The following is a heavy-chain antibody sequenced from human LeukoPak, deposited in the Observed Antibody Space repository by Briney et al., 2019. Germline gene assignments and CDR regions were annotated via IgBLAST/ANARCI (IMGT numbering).Heavy chain of an antibody. J-gene: IGHJ4*02. V-gene: IGHV3-23*01. CDR2: ISGSGGST. CDR3: AKDTGYGSGKSLDY. Sequence: GGSLRLSCAASGFTFSSYAMSWVRQAPGKGLEWVSAISGSGGSTYYADSVKGRFTISRDNSKNTLYLQMNSLRAEDTAIYYCAKDTGYGSGKSLDYWGQGTLVTVSS. D-gene: IGHD3-10*01. CDR1: GFTFSSYA.